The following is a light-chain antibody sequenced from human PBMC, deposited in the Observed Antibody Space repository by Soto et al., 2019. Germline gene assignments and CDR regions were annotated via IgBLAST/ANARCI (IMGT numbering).Light chain of an antibody. CDR3: QHYDNYPCT. Sequence: AVLLTQSPSSFAASTGDRATITCRASQAIYNYLAWYQQGPGQAPKLLLYAESILHTGVPCRFRTSGSGTDSALSIDGLQSQDFATYFCQHYDNYPCTFRQGTTVE. V-gene: IGKV1-8*01. J-gene: IGKJ1*01. CDR2: AES. CDR1: QAIYNY.